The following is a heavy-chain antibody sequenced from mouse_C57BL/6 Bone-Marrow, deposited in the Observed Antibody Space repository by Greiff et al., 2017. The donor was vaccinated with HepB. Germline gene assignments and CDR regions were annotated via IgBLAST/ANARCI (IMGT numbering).Heavy chain of an antibody. Sequence: EVQGVESGGGLVKPGGSLKLSCAASGFTFSSYAMSWVRQTPEKRLEWVATISDGGSYTYYPDSVKGRFTISRDNAKNNLYLQMSHLKSEDTAMYYCARGGWYYFDYWGQGTTLTVSS. CDR1: GFTFSSYA. J-gene: IGHJ2*01. V-gene: IGHV5-4*01. CDR3: ARGGWYYFDY. CDR2: ISDGGSYT. D-gene: IGHD3-2*02.